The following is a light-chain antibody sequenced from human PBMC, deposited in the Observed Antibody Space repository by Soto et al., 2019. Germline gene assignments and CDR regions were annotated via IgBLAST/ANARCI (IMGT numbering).Light chain of an antibody. Sequence: EIVMTQSPATLSVSLGERATLSCRASQSVSSNLAWYQQKPGQAPRLLIYGASTRATGIPARFSGSGSVTEFTLAISSLQSEDFAVYYCQQYNNWPPFTFGQGTKLEIK. CDR2: GAS. J-gene: IGKJ2*01. CDR1: QSVSSN. CDR3: QQYNNWPPFT. V-gene: IGKV3-15*01.